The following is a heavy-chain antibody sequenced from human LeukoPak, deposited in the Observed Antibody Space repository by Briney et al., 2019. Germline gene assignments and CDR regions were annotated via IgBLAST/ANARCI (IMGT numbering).Heavy chain of an antibody. CDR3: ARALAGRGYPLPFDY. D-gene: IGHD3-10*01. CDR1: GFTFSSYE. J-gene: IGHJ4*02. Sequence: GGSLRLSCAASGFTFSSYEMNWVRQAPGKGLEWVSYISSSGSTIYYADSVKGRFTISRDNAKNSLYLQMNSLRAEDAAVYYCARALAGRGYPLPFDYWGQGTLVTVSS. V-gene: IGHV3-48*03. CDR2: ISSSGSTI.